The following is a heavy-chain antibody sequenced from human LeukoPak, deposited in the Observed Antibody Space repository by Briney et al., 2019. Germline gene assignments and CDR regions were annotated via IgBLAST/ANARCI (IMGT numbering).Heavy chain of an antibody. CDR2: ISGSSSYI. CDR3: AIVFQEASGVAAYGY. V-gene: IGHV3-21*01. CDR1: GFTFSSYE. J-gene: IGHJ4*02. D-gene: IGHD2-15*01. Sequence: PGGSLRLSCAASGFTFSSYEMNWVRQAPGKGLEWVSSISGSSSYIYYADSVKGRFTISRDNAKNSLYLQMNSLRAEDTAVYYCAIVFQEASGVAAYGYWGQGTLVTVSS.